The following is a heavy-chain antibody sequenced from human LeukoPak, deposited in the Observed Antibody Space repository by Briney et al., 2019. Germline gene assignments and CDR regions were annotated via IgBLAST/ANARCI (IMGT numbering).Heavy chain of an antibody. CDR2: IYYSGST. J-gene: IGHJ3*02. CDR3: ARDNDLEDDSSGYYGGWGAFDI. D-gene: IGHD3-22*01. CDR1: GGSISSGGYY. Sequence: PSETLSLTCTVSGGSISSGGYYWSWIRQHPGKGLEWIGYIYYSGSTYYNPSLKSRVTISVDTSKNQFSLKLSSVTAADTAVYYCARDNDLEDDSSGYYGGWGAFDIWGQGTMVTVSS. V-gene: IGHV4-31*03.